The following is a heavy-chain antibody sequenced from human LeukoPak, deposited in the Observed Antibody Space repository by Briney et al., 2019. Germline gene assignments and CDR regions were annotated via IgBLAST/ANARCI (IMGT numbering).Heavy chain of an antibody. CDR3: AKDMSVDTALAADY. CDR1: GCDFDDYT. Sequence: GGSLRLSCAASGCDFDDYTIHWVRQAPWKALEWVSLITSDGGSTYYADSVKGRFTISRDNSKNSLFLQMNSLTTEDTALYYCAKDMSVDTALAADYWGQGTLVTVSS. CDR2: ITSDGGST. V-gene: IGHV3-43*01. J-gene: IGHJ4*02. D-gene: IGHD5-18*01.